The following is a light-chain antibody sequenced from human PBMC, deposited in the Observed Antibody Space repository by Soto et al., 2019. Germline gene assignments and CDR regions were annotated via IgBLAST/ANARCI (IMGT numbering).Light chain of an antibody. CDR2: TAS. J-gene: IGKJ1*01. CDR3: QQSYSMPGT. Sequence: DIQMTQSPSSLSASVGDRVTITCRASQSIGFYLNWYQQKPGKAPKLLIYTASNVQSGVPSRISGSGSGTDFTLTISSLQPEDFATYYCQQSYSMPGTFGQGTKVEMK. CDR1: QSIGFY. V-gene: IGKV1-39*01.